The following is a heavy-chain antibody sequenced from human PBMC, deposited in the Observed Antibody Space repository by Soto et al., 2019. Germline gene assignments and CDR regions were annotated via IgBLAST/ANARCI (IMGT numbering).Heavy chain of an antibody. Sequence: SETLSLTCAVYGGSFSGYYWSWIRQPPGKGLEWIGEINHSGSTNYNPSLKSRVTISVDTSKNQFSLKLSSVTAADTAVYYCARPQVRRQLGYYMDVWGKGTTVTVSS. V-gene: IGHV4-34*01. CDR3: ARPQVRRQLGYYMDV. D-gene: IGHD6-6*01. CDR2: INHSGST. J-gene: IGHJ6*03. CDR1: GGSFSGYY.